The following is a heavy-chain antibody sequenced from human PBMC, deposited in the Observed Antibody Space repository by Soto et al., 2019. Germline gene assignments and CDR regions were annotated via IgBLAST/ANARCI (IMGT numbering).Heavy chain of an antibody. CDR1: GFTFSSYG. Sequence: GGSLRLSCAASGFTFSSYGMHWVRQAPGKGLEWVAVIWYDGSNKYYADSVKGRFTISRDNSKNTLYLQMNSLRAEDTAVYYCARLDKSVYYYGSGRTPSAFDIWAQGTMVPVS. CDR3: ARLDKSVYYYGSGRTPSAFDI. V-gene: IGHV3-33*01. CDR2: IWYDGSNK. D-gene: IGHD3-10*01. J-gene: IGHJ3*02.